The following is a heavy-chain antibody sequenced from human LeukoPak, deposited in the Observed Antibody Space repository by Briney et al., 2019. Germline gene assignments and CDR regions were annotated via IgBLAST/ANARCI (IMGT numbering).Heavy chain of an antibody. J-gene: IGHJ5*02. D-gene: IGHD2-15*01. CDR1: GFTFSGSA. CDR2: IRSKANSYAT. Sequence: GGSLRLSCAASGFTFSGSAMHWVRQASGKGLEWVGRIRSKANSYATAYAASVKGRFTISRDDSKNTAYLQMNSLKTEDTAVYYCTRLRYCSGGSCYPGGWFDPWGQGTLVTVSS. CDR3: TRLRYCSGGSCYPGGWFDP. V-gene: IGHV3-73*01.